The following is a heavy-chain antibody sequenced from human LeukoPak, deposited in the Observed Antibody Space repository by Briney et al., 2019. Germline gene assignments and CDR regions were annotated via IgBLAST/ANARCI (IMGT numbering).Heavy chain of an antibody. J-gene: IGHJ4*02. CDR3: ARVKRYYDILTGYTPKYYFDY. D-gene: IGHD3-9*01. CDR2: IHSSGTT. V-gene: IGHV4-59*01. Sequence: SETLSLTCTVSGDSISAYYWSWIRQTPGKGLEWIAFIHSSGTTNYNPSLKSRVTISVDTSKNQFSLKLSSVTAAGTAVYYCARVKRYYDILTGYTPKYYFDYWGQGTLVTVSS. CDR1: GDSISAYY.